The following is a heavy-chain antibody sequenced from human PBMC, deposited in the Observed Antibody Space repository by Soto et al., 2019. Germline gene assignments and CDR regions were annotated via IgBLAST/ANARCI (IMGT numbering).Heavy chain of an antibody. CDR3: ARTSVWGSYPYVYYFDY. V-gene: IGHV4-4*02. J-gene: IGHJ4*02. D-gene: IGHD3-16*01. CDR2: IYHSGST. Sequence: PSLTCAVSGGSIRSGHWWIWVRQPPGKGLEWIGEIYHSGSTNYTPSLKSRVTISVDKSKNQFSLKLSSVTAADTAVYYCARTSVWGSYPYVYYFDYSGQVTPVTVS. CDR1: GGSIRSGHW.